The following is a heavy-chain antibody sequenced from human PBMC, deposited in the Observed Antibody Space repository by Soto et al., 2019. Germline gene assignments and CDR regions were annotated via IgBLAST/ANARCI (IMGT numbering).Heavy chain of an antibody. CDR3: ARCPIFDAWYFDF. V-gene: IGHV3-33*01. J-gene: IGHJ2*01. CDR2: IWHDERST. CDR1: EFSLNNYV. D-gene: IGHD3-3*01. Sequence: QVQLVESGGGVVQPGGSLRLSCAASEFSLNNYVVHWVRQAPGKGLEWVAVIWHDERSTHYAESVKGRFTISRDTSKNVLYLQRNSLRVEDTAVYYCARCPIFDAWYFDFWGRGTLVTVSS.